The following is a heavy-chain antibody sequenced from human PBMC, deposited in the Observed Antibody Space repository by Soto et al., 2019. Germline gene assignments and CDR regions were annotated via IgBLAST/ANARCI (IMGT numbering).Heavy chain of an antibody. J-gene: IGHJ4*02. CDR3: ASQYYDFWSGYYYFDY. CDR2: IYYSGST. D-gene: IGHD3-3*01. Sequence: SETLSLTCTVSGGSISSSSYYWGWIRQPPGKGLEWIGSIYYSGSTYYNPSLKSRVTISVDTSKNQFSLKLSSVTAADTAVYYCASQYYDFWSGYYYFDYWGQGTLVTSPQ. CDR1: GGSISSSSYY. V-gene: IGHV4-39*01.